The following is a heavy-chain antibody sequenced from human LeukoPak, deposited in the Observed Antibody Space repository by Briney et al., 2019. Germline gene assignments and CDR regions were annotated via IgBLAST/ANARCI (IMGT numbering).Heavy chain of an antibody. Sequence: PGGSLRLSCAASGFTFSSYSMNWVRQAPGKGLEWVLSISSSSSYIYYADSVKGRFTISRGNAKNSLYLQMNSLRAEDTAVYYCARVVAVAGTDYWGQGTLVTVSS. J-gene: IGHJ4*02. CDR2: ISSSSSYI. CDR1: GFTFSSYS. V-gene: IGHV3-21*01. CDR3: ARVVAVAGTDY. D-gene: IGHD6-19*01.